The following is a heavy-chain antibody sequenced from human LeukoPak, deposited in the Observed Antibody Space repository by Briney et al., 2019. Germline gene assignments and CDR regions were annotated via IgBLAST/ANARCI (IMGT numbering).Heavy chain of an antibody. V-gene: IGHV3-23*01. CDR1: GFTFSTYA. J-gene: IGHJ4*02. CDR2: ISGSGGST. D-gene: IGHD5-18*01. Sequence: PGGSLRLSCAASGFTFSTYAMTWVRPAPGKGLEWVSTISGSGGSTYYADSVKGRFTISRDNSKNTLYLQMDSLRAEDTAVYYCAGGSSFGDYWGQGTLVTVSS. CDR3: AGGSSFGDY.